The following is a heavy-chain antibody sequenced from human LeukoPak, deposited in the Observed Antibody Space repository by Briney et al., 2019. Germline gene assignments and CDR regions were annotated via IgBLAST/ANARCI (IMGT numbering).Heavy chain of an antibody. CDR2: FDPEDGET. D-gene: IGHD3-22*01. CDR3: ATATYYYDSSGYYFDY. V-gene: IGHV1-24*01. J-gene: IGHJ4*02. Sequence: GASVKVSCKVSGYTLIELSMHWVRQAPGKGLEWMGGFDPEDGETIYAQKFQGRVTMTEDTSTDTAYMELSSLRSEDTAVYYCATATYYYDSSGYYFDYWGQETLVTVSS. CDR1: GYTLIELS.